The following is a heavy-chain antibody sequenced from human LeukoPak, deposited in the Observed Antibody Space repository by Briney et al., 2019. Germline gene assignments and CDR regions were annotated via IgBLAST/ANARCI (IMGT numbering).Heavy chain of an antibody. V-gene: IGHV3-23*01. CDR1: GFTFSNYG. CDR3: AERVPYSSSSVYFDS. Sequence: PGGSLRLSCAASGFTFSNYGMSWVRQAPGKGLEWVSALSDGGSTYYADSVKGRFTISRDNSKNTLYLEMNSLRPDDTAVYYCAERVPYSSSSVYFDSWGQGTLVTVSS. D-gene: IGHD6-6*01. CDR2: LSDGGST. J-gene: IGHJ4*02.